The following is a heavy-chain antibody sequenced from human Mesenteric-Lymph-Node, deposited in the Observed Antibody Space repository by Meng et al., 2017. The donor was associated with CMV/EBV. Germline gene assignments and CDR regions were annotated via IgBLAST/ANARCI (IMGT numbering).Heavy chain of an antibody. J-gene: IGHJ3*02. CDR2: ISSCSRII. Sequence: GESLKISCAASGFSFSGCSMNWVRQAPGKGLEWVSYISSCSRIIYYADSVKGRFTISRDNAKNSLYLQMDSLRAEDTAVYFCARDRDDYDILTGYYFAFDIWGQGTMVTVSS. D-gene: IGHD3-9*01. V-gene: IGHV3-48*04. CDR3: ARDRDDYDILTGYYFAFDI. CDR1: GFSFSGCS.